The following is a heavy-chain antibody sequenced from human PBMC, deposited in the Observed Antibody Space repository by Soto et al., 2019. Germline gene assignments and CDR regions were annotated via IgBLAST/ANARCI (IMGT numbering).Heavy chain of an antibody. D-gene: IGHD6-19*01. V-gene: IGHV4-39*01. Sequence: PSETLPRTCTVSGGSIGSSSYYWGWIRQPPWKGLEWIGSIYYSGSTYYNPSLKSRVTISVDTSKNQISLKLSSVTAADTAVYYCARHRSGAVAGNHFDYWGQGTLVTVSS. CDR2: IYYSGST. CDR1: GGSIGSSSYY. CDR3: ARHRSGAVAGNHFDY. J-gene: IGHJ4*02.